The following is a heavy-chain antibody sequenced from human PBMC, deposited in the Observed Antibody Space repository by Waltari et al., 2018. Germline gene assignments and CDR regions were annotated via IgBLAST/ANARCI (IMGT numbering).Heavy chain of an antibody. J-gene: IGHJ5*02. V-gene: IGHV4-39*01. Sequence: QLQLQESGPGLVKPSETLSLTCTVSGGSISSSSYYWGWIRQPPGKGLEWIGSIYYSGSTYYNPSLKSRVTISVDTSKNQFSLKLSSVTAADTAVYYCARSYPLQWLVPSGWFDPWGQGTLVTVSS. CDR2: IYYSGST. D-gene: IGHD6-19*01. CDR1: GGSISSSSYY. CDR3: ARSYPLQWLVPSGWFDP.